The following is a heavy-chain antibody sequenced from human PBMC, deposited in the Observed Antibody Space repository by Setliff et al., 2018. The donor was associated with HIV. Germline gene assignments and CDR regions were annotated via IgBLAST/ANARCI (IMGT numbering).Heavy chain of an antibody. CDR1: GGSISSSGNY. CDR2: IYHTGTT. Sequence: SENLSLTCTVSGGSISSSGNYWTWIRQRPGKGLEWIGYIYHTGTTYYHPSLKSRVLISVDQSNNQFSLRLSSVTAADTAVYYCARDLSPYGSGDPYYYYGMDVWGQGTTVTVSS. D-gene: IGHD3-10*01. J-gene: IGHJ6*02. V-gene: IGHV4-31*03. CDR3: ARDLSPYGSGDPYYYYGMDV.